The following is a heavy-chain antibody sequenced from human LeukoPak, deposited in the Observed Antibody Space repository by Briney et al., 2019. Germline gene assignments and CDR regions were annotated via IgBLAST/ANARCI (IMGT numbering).Heavy chain of an antibody. CDR2: IHYSGSN. CDR1: GGSISSHY. D-gene: IGHD2-21*02. CDR3: ARHIAYCGGDCGSFDY. Sequence: PSETLSLTCTFSGGSISSHYWSWIRQPPGKGLEWIGYIHYSGSNNYNPSLKSRVTISVDTSKNQFTLKLSSVTAADTAVYYCARHIAYCGGDCGSFDYWDQGALVTASS. J-gene: IGHJ4*02. V-gene: IGHV4-59*08.